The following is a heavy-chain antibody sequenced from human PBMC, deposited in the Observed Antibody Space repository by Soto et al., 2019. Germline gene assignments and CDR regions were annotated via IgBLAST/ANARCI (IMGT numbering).Heavy chain of an antibody. J-gene: IGHJ4*02. CDR2: INAGNGNT. CDR3: ARDPVDGYAFFDY. CDR1: GYTFTSYA. Sequence: ASVKVSCKASGYTFTSYAMHWVRQAPGQRLEWMGWINAGNGNTKYSQKFQGRVTITRDTSASTAYMELSSLRSEDTAVYYCARDPVDGYAFFDYWGQGALVTVSS. V-gene: IGHV1-3*01. D-gene: IGHD5-12*01.